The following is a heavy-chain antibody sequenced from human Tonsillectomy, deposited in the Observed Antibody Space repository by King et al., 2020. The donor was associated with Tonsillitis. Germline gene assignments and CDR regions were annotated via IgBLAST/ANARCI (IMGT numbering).Heavy chain of an antibody. CDR3: ARKRVRLGELSYIDY. V-gene: IGHV4-31*03. CDR1: GGSISSGGYF. D-gene: IGHD3-16*02. Sequence: QLQESSPGLVKPSQTLSLTCTVSGGSISSGGYFWNWIRQRPGKGLEWIGYIYYSGTTSYNPSLKSRVTISVDTSKTQFSLRLSSVTAADTALYYCARKRVRLGELSYIDYWGQGTLVTVSS. J-gene: IGHJ4*02. CDR2: IYYSGTT.